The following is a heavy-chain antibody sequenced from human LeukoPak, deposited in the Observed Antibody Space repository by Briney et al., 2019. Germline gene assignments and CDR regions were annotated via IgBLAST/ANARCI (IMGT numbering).Heavy chain of an antibody. CDR1: GGSISSGGYS. CDR2: IYHSGST. CDR3: ARSPSSSGFPGVDFDY. D-gene: IGHD6-19*01. J-gene: IGHJ4*02. Sequence: PSETLSLTCAVSGGSISSGGYSWSWIRQPPGKGLEWIGYIYHSGSTYYNPSLKSRVTISVDRSKNQFSLKLSSVTAADTAVYYRARSPSSSGFPGVDFDYWGQGTLVTVSS. V-gene: IGHV4-30-2*01.